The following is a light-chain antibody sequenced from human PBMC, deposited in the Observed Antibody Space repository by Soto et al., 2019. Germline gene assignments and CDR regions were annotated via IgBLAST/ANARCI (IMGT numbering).Light chain of an antibody. V-gene: IGLV2-14*01. J-gene: IGLJ1*01. CDR3: SSYSSSIFYV. Sequence: QSALPQPASVSGSPGQSITISCTGTSSDVGGSNYVSWYQQHPGKAPKLMIYDVTNRPSGVSNRFSGSKSGNTASLTISGLQAEDEADYYCSSYSSSIFYVFGSGTKLTVL. CDR2: DVT. CDR1: SSDVGGSNY.